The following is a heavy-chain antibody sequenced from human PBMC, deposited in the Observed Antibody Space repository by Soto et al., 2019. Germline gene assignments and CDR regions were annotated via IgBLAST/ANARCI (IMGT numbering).Heavy chain of an antibody. V-gene: IGHV1-8*01. Sequence: GSSLKLAWKAVGYGFSSDDINWVRKDTGQGLEWMGWMNPNSGNTAYAQKFQGRVTMTRNTSISTAYMELSSLRSEDTAVYYCAREGVRGMDVWGHGTTVTVSS. D-gene: IGHD3-16*01. CDR1: GYGFSSDD. CDR2: MNPNSGNT. J-gene: IGHJ6*02. CDR3: AREGVRGMDV.